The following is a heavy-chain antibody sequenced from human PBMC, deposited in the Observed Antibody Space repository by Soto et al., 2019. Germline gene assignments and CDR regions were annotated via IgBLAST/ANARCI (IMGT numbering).Heavy chain of an antibody. CDR2: ISYDGSTI. Sequence: GGSLRLSCAASGFTFSNYGMHWVRQAPGKGLEWVAIISYDGSTIYYADSVKGRFTISRDNSKNTLYLQLNTLRTEDTAVYYCARGTYCYDSSGYYWGQETLVTVSS. D-gene: IGHD3-22*01. V-gene: IGHV3-30*03. J-gene: IGHJ4*02. CDR1: GFTFSNYG. CDR3: ARGTYCYDSSGYY.